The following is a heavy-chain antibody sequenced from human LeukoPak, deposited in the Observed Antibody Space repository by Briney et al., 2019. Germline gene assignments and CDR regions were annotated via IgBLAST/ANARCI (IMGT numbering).Heavy chain of an antibody. Sequence: GGSPRLPCVASGFTFSSTTMGWVRQAPGGGLERVSSITAIDGRTYYADSVRGRFTISRDNSKNTVYLQLNSLRAGDTAIYYCTKDRRGPAAGTWYFDSWGQGTLVTVSS. CDR3: TKDRRGPAAGTWYFDS. J-gene: IGHJ4*02. CDR2: ITAIDGRT. CDR1: GFTFSSTT. V-gene: IGHV3-23*01. D-gene: IGHD6-13*01.